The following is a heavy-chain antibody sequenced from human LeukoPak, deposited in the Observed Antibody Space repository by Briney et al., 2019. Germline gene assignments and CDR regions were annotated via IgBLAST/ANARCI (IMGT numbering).Heavy chain of an antibody. CDR1: GGSISSYY. Sequence: PSETLSLTCTVSGGSISSYYWSWIRQPAGKGLEWIGRMYPSGSTDYNTSLKSRVTMSVDTSKNHFSLKLISVTAADTAVYYCAGERVEDTYYYMDVWGKGTTVTVSS. CDR2: MYPSGST. CDR3: AGERVEDTYYYMDV. V-gene: IGHV4-4*07. D-gene: IGHD2-15*01. J-gene: IGHJ6*03.